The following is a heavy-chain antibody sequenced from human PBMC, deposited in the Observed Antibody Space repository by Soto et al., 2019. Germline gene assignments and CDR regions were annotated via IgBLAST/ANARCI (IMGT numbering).Heavy chain of an antibody. V-gene: IGHV1-46*01. CDR3: ARALPRSSGYSYGALDY. D-gene: IGHD5-18*01. CDR1: GYTFTNYY. J-gene: IGHJ4*02. Sequence: QVQLVQSGAEVKKPGASVKVSCKASGYTFTNYYMHWVRQAAGQGLEWMGIFNPSGTSTTYAQKFQGRVTMTRDTSTSTVYMELNSLRSDDTAVYYCARALPRSSGYSYGALDYWGQGTLVTVSS. CDR2: FNPSGTST.